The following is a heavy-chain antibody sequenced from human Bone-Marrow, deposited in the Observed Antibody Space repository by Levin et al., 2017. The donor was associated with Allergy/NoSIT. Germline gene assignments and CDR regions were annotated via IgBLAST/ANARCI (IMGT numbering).Heavy chain of an antibody. Sequence: KSGGSLRLSCTASGFSFSEFYMTWIRQAPGKGLEWVSHISKDGTYRNYVDSLEGRFTISRDNAENSLFLQINDLRVEDTALYFCTRGTFSDFWGQGTLVTVSS. CDR2: ISKDGTYR. J-gene: IGHJ4*02. V-gene: IGHV3-11*03. D-gene: IGHD3-10*01. CDR3: TRGTFSDF. CDR1: GFSFSEFY.